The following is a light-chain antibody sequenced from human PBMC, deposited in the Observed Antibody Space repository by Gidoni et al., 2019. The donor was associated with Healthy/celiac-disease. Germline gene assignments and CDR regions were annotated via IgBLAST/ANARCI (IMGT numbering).Light chain of an antibody. V-gene: IGLV1-40*01. Sequence: QAVLTQPPAVSGAPGQRVTISCTGSSPNIGAGYDVHWYQKLPGTAPKLLIYGNSTRPSGVPDQFSGSKSGTSASLAITGLQAEDEADYYCQSYDSSLSGSRVFGGGTKLTVL. CDR2: GNS. CDR3: QSYDSSLSGSRV. CDR1: SPNIGAGYD. J-gene: IGLJ2*01.